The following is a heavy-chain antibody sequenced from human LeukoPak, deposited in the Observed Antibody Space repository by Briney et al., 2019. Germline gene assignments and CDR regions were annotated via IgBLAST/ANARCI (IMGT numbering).Heavy chain of an antibody. V-gene: IGHV3-21*01. CDR2: ISSSSSYI. Sequence: GGSLRLSCAASGFTFSSYSMNWVRQAPGKGLEWVSSISSSSSYIYYADSVKGRFTISRDNAKNSLYLQMNSLRAEDTAVYYCARGPWTGGTYYYYYMDVWGKGTTVTVSS. CDR1: GFTFSSYS. CDR3: ARGPWTGGTYYYYYMDV. D-gene: IGHD3/OR15-3a*01. J-gene: IGHJ6*03.